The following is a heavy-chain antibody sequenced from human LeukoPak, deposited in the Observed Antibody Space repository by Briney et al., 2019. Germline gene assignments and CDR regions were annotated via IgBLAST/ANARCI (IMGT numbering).Heavy chain of an antibody. CDR1: GFTFSDHY. CDR3: ARRVLGGDCYYDF. V-gene: IGHV3-72*01. CDR2: SLNKANSYTT. Sequence: GGSLRLSCVVSGFTFSDHYMDWVRQVPGKGLEWVGRSLNKANSYTTDYAASVKGRFTISRDDSKNSLYLQMSSLNTEDTAVYYCARRVLGGDCYYDFWGQGALVTVSS. D-gene: IGHD2-21*02. J-gene: IGHJ4*02.